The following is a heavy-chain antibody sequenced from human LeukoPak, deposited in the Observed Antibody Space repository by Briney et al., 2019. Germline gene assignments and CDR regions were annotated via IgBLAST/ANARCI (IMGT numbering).Heavy chain of an antibody. J-gene: IGHJ4*02. Sequence: ASVKVSCKASGGTFSSYAISWVRQAPGQGLEWMGWISAYNGNTNYAQKLQGRVTMTTDTSTSTAYMELRSLRSDDTAVYYCARSAGELAYCGGDCYFDYWGQGTLVTVSS. CDR1: GGTFSSYA. CDR3: ARSAGELAYCGGDCYFDY. CDR2: ISAYNGNT. V-gene: IGHV1-18*01. D-gene: IGHD2-21*02.